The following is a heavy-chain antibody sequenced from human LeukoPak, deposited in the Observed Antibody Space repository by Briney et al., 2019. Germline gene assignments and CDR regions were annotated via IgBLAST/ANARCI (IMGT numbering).Heavy chain of an antibody. V-gene: IGHV5-51*01. J-gene: IGHJ4*02. CDR3: ARRGGFGELDY. D-gene: IGHD3-10*01. CDR1: GYSFTNYW. Sequence: ESLKISCKGSGYSFTNYWIAWVRQMPGKGLEWMGIIYPGDSETEYSPSFQGQVTISADKSISTAYLQWNSLKASDTAMYYCARRGGFGELDYWGQGTLVTVSS. CDR2: IYPGDSET.